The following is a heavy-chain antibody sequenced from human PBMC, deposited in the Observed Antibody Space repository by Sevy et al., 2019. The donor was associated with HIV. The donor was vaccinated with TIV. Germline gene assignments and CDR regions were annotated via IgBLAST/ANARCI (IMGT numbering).Heavy chain of an antibody. V-gene: IGHV3-33*01. CDR1: GFTFTSYG. J-gene: IGHJ4*02. CDR2: IWYDGSNK. D-gene: IGHD6-6*01. CDR3: ARDTYSSSSYFDY. Sequence: GGSLRLSCAASGFTFTSYGMHWVRQAPGKGLEWVAVIWYDGSNKYYADSVKGRFTISRDNSKNTLYLQMNSLRAEDTAVYYCARDTYSSSSYFDYWGQRTLVTDSS.